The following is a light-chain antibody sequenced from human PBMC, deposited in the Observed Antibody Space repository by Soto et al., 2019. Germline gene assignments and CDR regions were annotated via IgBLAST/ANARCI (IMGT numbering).Light chain of an antibody. CDR2: DAS. Sequence: DIQMTQSPSSLSASVGDRVTITCQARQDIAKYLNWYQQKPGNAPKLLIYDASELHAGVPSRFSGSGSGTDFTFTISSVKPEDFATYYCQQYDDLLSFGGGTKVEIK. CDR1: QDIAKY. CDR3: QQYDDLLS. V-gene: IGKV1-33*01. J-gene: IGKJ4*01.